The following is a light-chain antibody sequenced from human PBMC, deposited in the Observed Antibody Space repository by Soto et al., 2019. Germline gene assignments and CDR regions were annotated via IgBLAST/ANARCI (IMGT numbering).Light chain of an antibody. J-gene: IGLJ2*01. CDR2: DDS. Sequence: SYELTQPPSVSVAPGQTARITCGGNNIGSENVQWYQQYPGQAPVLVVYDDSDRPSGIPERFSGSNSGNTATLTISRVEAEDEADYYCQVWDSSTDHVVFAGGTKLTVL. CDR1: NIGSEN. CDR3: QVWDSSTDHVV. V-gene: IGLV3-21*02.